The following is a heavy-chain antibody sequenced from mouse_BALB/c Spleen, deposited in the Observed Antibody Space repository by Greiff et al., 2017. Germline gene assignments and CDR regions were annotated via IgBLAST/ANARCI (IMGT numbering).Heavy chain of an antibody. D-gene: IGHD2-3*01. Sequence: VHLVESGPGLVAPSQSLSITCTVSGFSFTSYGVHWVRQPPGKGLEWLGVIWAGGSTNYNSALMSRLSISKDNSKSQVFLKMNSLQTDDTAMYYCARGDGSWCAYWGQGTLVTVSA. CDR1: GFSFTSYG. CDR2: IWAGGST. J-gene: IGHJ3*01. CDR3: ARGDGSWCAY. V-gene: IGHV2-9*02.